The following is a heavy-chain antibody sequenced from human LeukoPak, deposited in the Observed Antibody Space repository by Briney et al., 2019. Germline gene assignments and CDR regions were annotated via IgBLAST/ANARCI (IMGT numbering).Heavy chain of an antibody. D-gene: IGHD3-3*01. CDR3: ARGRFLEWLLPYFDY. V-gene: IGHV3-30*03. CDR1: GFTFSDHW. Sequence: GGSLRLSCAGSGFTFSDHWMSWVRQAPGKGLEWVAVISYDGSNKYYADSVKGRFTISRDNSKNTLYLQMNSLRAEDTAVYYCARGRFLEWLLPYFDYWGQGTLVTVSS. J-gene: IGHJ4*02. CDR2: ISYDGSNK.